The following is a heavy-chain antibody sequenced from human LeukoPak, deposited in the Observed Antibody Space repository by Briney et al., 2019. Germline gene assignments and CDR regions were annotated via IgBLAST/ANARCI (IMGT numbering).Heavy chain of an antibody. CDR1: GFTFSSYA. D-gene: IGHD3-9*01. J-gene: IGHJ4*02. V-gene: IGHV3-23*01. CDR2: INGSGVST. CDR3: AKGVNILTGYDY. Sequence: GGSLRLSCAASGFTFSSYAMSWVRQAPGKGLEWVSAINGSGVSTYNADSVKGRFTITRDNSKNTLYLQVNSLRAEDTAVYYCAKGVNILTGYDYWGQGTLVTVSS.